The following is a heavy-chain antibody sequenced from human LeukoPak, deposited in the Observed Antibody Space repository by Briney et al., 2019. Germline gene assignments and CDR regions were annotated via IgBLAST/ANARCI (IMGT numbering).Heavy chain of an antibody. CDR3: ARETYGSGHPLNWFDP. J-gene: IGHJ5*02. V-gene: IGHV3-21*04. CDR2: ITSGSNYI. Sequence: KSGGSLRLACVDSGFTLSSYTMHWVRQAPGKGLEWVSSITSGSNYINYAESVKGRFTISRDNSKNSLYLQMNSLRTEDTAVYYCARETYGSGHPLNWFDPWGQGTLVTASS. D-gene: IGHD6-19*01. CDR1: GFTLSSYT.